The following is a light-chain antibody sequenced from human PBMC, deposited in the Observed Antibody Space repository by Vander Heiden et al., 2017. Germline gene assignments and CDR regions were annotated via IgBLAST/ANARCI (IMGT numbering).Light chain of an antibody. J-gene: IGLJ2*01. CDR1: SVYSNYK. CDR3: GADHGSGSNFVYPVTV. V-gene: IGLV9-49*01. CDR2: VGTGGIVG. Sequence: QPVLTPPPSPSASLGASVTLTGPLSSVYSNYKVDWYQQGPGKGPRFVMRVGTGGIVGSKGDGIPDRFSVLGSGLNRYLTIKNIQEEDESDYHCGADHGSGSNFVYPVTVFGGGTKLTVL.